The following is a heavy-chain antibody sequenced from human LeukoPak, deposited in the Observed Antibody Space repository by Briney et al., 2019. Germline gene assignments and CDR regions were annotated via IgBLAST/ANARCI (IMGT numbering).Heavy chain of an antibody. Sequence: GGSLRLSCAASGFTFGSYAMSWVRQAPGKGLEWVSAISGSGGSTYYADSVKGRFTISRDNSKNTLYLQMNSLRAEDTAVYYCAKDAPVTVGATIPYFDYWGQGTLVTVSS. D-gene: IGHD1-26*01. CDR2: ISGSGGST. V-gene: IGHV3-23*01. CDR1: GFTFGSYA. J-gene: IGHJ4*02. CDR3: AKDAPVTVGATIPYFDY.